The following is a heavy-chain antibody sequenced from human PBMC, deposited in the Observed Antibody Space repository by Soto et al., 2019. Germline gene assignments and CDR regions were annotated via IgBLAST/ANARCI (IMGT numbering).Heavy chain of an antibody. D-gene: IGHD3-22*01. J-gene: IGHJ4*02. CDR3: AREASGYPYY. CDR2: VYYSGGI. V-gene: IGHV4-61*01. CDR1: GGSVSSRSYY. Sequence: QVQLQESGPGLVKPSETLSLTCNVSGGSVSSRSYYWTWLRQPPGKGLEWIGFVYYSGGINYNPSPKSRVPIPVDTSKNQFSLKLTSVPGADTAVYYCAREASGYPYYWGQGTLVTVSS.